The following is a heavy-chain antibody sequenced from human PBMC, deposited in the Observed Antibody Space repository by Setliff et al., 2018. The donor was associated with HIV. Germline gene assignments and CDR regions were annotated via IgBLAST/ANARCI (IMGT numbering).Heavy chain of an antibody. CDR2: IRSKANSYAT. CDR3: ATDPNEPYYYDDSAYYNSLDY. V-gene: IGHV3-73*01. D-gene: IGHD3-22*01. Sequence: GGSLRLSCAASGFTFSGSALHWVRQASGKGLEWAGRIRSKANSYATAYAASVRGRFTISRDDSKNTLYLQMNSLKTEDTAVYYCATDPNEPYYYDDSAYYNSLDYWGQGALVTVSS. J-gene: IGHJ4*02. CDR1: GFTFSGSA.